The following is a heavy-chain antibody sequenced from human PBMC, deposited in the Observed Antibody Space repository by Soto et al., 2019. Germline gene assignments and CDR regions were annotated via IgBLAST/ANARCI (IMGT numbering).Heavy chain of an antibody. Sequence: ASVKVSCKASGYTLTGYYMHWVRQAPGQGLEWMGWINPNSGGTNYAQKFQGRVTMTRDTSISTAYMELSRLRSDDTAVYYCARGGVVVPAAIPLYYYYYGMDVWGQGTTVTVSS. CDR3: ARGGVVVPAAIPLYYYYYGMDV. CDR2: INPNSGGT. V-gene: IGHV1-2*02. CDR1: GYTLTGYY. D-gene: IGHD2-2*02. J-gene: IGHJ6*02.